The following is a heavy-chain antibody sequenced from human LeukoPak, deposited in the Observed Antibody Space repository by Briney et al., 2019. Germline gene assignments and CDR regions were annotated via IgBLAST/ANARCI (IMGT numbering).Heavy chain of an antibody. D-gene: IGHD4-17*01. CDR3: AKAPRMTTVTTIDY. CDR2: ISAYNGNT. J-gene: IGHJ4*02. Sequence: RASVKVSCKASGYTFTSYGISWVRQAPGQGLEWMGWISAYNGNTNYAQKLQGRVTMTTDTSTSTAYMELRSLRSDDTAVYYCAKAPRMTTVTTIDYWGQGTLVTVSS. V-gene: IGHV1-18*04. CDR1: GYTFTSYG.